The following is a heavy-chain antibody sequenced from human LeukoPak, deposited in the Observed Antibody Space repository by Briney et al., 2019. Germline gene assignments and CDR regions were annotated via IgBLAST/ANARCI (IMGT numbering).Heavy chain of an antibody. CDR1: KFTFSNYA. CDR2: ISGSGGST. J-gene: IGHJ4*02. Sequence: PGGSLRLSCTASKFTFSNYAMSWVRQAPGKGLDWVSVISGSGGSTYYADSVKGRFTISRDNSKDTLFLQMNSLRTEDTAVYYCAKRSNFWTGYLDYWGQGTLVTVSS. V-gene: IGHV3-23*01. CDR3: AKRSNFWTGYLDY. D-gene: IGHD3/OR15-3a*01.